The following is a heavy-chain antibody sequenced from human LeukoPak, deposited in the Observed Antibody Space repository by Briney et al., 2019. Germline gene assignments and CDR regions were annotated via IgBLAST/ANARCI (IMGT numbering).Heavy chain of an antibody. CDR1: GFTFSSYG. Sequence: GGSLRFSCAASGFTFSSYGMHWVRQAPGKGLEWMGAFDPEDGETIYAQKFQGRVTMTEDTSTDTAYMELSSLRSEDTAVYYCATGGKYYYDSSGYDYWGQGTLVTVSS. CDR3: ATGGKYYYDSSGYDY. J-gene: IGHJ4*02. CDR2: FDPEDGET. D-gene: IGHD3-22*01. V-gene: IGHV1-24*01.